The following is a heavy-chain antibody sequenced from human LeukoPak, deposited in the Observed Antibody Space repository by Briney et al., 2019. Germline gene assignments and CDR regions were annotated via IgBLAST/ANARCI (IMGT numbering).Heavy chain of an antibody. Sequence: GGSLRLSCAASGFTFTNYPMIWVRQAPGRGLTWVSGISGSGGSTYYANSVKGRFTISRDNPRSTLYLQMNSLRAEDTAVYYCARDALGLSYWGQGTLVTVSS. V-gene: IGHV3-23*01. CDR3: ARDALGLSY. J-gene: IGHJ4*02. CDR2: ISGSGGST. CDR1: GFTFTNYP. D-gene: IGHD6-13*01.